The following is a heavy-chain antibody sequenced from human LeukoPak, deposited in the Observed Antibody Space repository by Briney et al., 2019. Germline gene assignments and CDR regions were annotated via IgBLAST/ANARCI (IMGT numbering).Heavy chain of an antibody. V-gene: IGHV3-43*02. Sequence: GGSLRLSCAASVFAFDDYAMHWVRQTPGKGLEWVSFISGGGGSTYYADSVKGRFTISRDNSKNSLYLQMNSLRTEDTALYYCAKDSYSSSSWIFDYWGQGTLVTVSS. J-gene: IGHJ4*02. CDR2: ISGGGGST. CDR3: AKDSYSSSSWIFDY. CDR1: VFAFDDYA. D-gene: IGHD6-6*01.